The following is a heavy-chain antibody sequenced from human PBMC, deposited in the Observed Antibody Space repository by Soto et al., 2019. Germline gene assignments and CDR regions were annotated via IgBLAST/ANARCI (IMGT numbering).Heavy chain of an antibody. D-gene: IGHD5-12*01. CDR2: IYHSGCT. CDR3: ARQGGYDPLIYYFDY. V-gene: IGHV4-4*02. CDR1: GGSISSSNW. Sequence: QVQLQESGPGLVKPSGTLSLTCAVSGGSISSSNWWSWVRQPPGKGLEWIGEIYHSGCTNYNPSLKSRVTISVDKSKNQFSLKLGSVAAADTAVYYCARQGGYDPLIYYFDYWGQGTLVTVSS. J-gene: IGHJ4*02.